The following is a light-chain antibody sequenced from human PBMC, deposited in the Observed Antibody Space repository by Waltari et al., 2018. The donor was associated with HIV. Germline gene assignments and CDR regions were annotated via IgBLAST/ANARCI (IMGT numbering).Light chain of an antibody. CDR2: DVS. CDR3: FSYAGNNFLL. CDR1: SRATGLYNF. J-gene: IGLJ2*01. V-gene: IGLV2-8*01. Sequence: QSALTQPPSASGSPGQSVTIPCAGTSRATGLYNFVSWYQHHPGKAPKLMISDVSRRPSGLPDRFSGSKSGNTAALTVSGLQADDEATYYCFSYAGNNFLLFGGGTKLTVL.